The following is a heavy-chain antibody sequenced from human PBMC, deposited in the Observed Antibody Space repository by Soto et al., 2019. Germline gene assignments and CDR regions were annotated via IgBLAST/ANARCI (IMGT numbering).Heavy chain of an antibody. J-gene: IGHJ3*02. CDR2: TNHSGST. V-gene: IGHV4-34*01. CDR1: GGSFSGYY. CDR3: ARDERQWLVDAFDI. D-gene: IGHD6-19*01. Sequence: PSETLSLTCAAYGGSFSGYYWSWIRQPPGKGLEWIGETNHSGSTNYNPSLKSRVTISVDTSKNQFSLKLSSVTAADTAVYYCARDERQWLVDAFDIWGQGTMVTVSS.